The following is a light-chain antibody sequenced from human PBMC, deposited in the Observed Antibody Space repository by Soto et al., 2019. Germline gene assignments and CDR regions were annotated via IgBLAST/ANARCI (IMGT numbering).Light chain of an antibody. CDR1: QSISNH. CDR3: QQYSRWPYT. Sequence: MTQSPATLSVSPGERATLSCRASQSISNHLAWYQQRPGQAPRLLISGASTRATSISDRISGSGSETDFTLTISSLQSEDVAVYYCQQYSRWPYTFCQGTKLEIK. CDR2: GAS. V-gene: IGKV3-15*01. J-gene: IGKJ2*01.